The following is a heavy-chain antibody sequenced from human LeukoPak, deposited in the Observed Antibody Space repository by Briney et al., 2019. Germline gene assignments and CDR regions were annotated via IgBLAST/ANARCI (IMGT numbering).Heavy chain of an antibody. CDR3: ARDRTTVTTTNYYYYGMDV. CDR2: IYSGGST. Sequence: PGGSLRLSCAASGFTVSSNYMSWVRQAPGKGLEWVSVIYSGGSTYYADSVKGRFTISRDNSKNTLYLQMNSLRAEDTAVYYCARDRTTVTTTNYYYYGMDVGGQGTTVTVSS. D-gene: IGHD4-17*01. CDR1: GFTVSSNY. V-gene: IGHV3-66*01. J-gene: IGHJ6*02.